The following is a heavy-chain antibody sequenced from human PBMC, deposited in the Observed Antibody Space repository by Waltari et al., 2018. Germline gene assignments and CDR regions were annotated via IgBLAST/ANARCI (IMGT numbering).Heavy chain of an antibody. V-gene: IGHV3-7*01. J-gene: IGHJ4*02. D-gene: IGHD3-10*01. Sequence: EVQLVESGGGLVQPGGSLRLSCVASGFTFGSPWMSWVRQAPEKGLEWVADIKQDGTQQYYVDSVKGRFTVSRDNHKNSLFLQMNSLRAEDTAVYYCARALPGEITVYDYWAQGALVTVSS. CDR3: ARALPGEITVYDY. CDR2: IKQDGTQQ. CDR1: GFTFGSPW.